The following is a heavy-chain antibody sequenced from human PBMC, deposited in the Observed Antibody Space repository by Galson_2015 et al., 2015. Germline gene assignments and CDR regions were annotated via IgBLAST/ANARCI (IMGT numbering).Heavy chain of an antibody. J-gene: IGHJ4*02. CDR2: IYYSGST. Sequence: SWIRQPPGKGLEWIGFIYYSGSTYYNPSLKSRVTISVDTSKNQFSLKLSSVTAADTAVYYCASAEIVATMFGYWGQGTLVTVSS. D-gene: IGHD5-12*01. CDR3: ASAEIVATMFGY. V-gene: IGHV4-30-4*01.